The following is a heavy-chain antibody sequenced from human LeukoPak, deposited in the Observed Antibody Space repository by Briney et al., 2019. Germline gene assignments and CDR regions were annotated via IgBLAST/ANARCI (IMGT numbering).Heavy chain of an antibody. V-gene: IGHV1-69*01. Sequence: ASVKVSCKASGGTFSSYAISWVRQAPGQGLEWMGGIIPIFGTANYAQKFQGRVTITADESTSTAYMELSSLRSEDTAVYYCASYRDSTPTGYMDVWGKGTTLTVSS. J-gene: IGHJ6*03. CDR3: ASYRDSTPTGYMDV. CDR2: IIPIFGTA. D-gene: IGHD1-1*01. CDR1: GGTFSSYA.